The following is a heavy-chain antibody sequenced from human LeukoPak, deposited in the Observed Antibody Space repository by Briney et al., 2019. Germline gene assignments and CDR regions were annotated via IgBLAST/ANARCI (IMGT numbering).Heavy chain of an antibody. CDR1: GGSISSYY. CDR2: IYYSGST. J-gene: IGHJ4*02. V-gene: IGHV4-59*01. CDR3: ARDVGSSSSWIFDY. Sequence: SETLSLTCTVSGGSISSYYWSWIRQPPGKGLEWLGYIYYSGSTNYNPSLKSRVTISVDTSKNQFSLKLSSVTAADTAVYYCARDVGSSSSWIFDYWGQGTLVTVSS. D-gene: IGHD6-6*01.